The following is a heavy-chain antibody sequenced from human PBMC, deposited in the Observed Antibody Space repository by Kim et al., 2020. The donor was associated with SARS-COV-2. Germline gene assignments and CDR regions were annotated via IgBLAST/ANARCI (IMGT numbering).Heavy chain of an antibody. J-gene: IGHJ3*02. CDR3: ARVRSMDDSSGRDAFDI. Sequence: LKSRVPISVDTSKNQFPLKLSSVTAADTAVYYCARVRSMDDSSGRDAFDIWGQGTMVTVSS. D-gene: IGHD3-22*01. V-gene: IGHV4-30-2*04.